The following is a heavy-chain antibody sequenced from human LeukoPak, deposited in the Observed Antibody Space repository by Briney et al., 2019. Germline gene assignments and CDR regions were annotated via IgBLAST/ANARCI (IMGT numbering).Heavy chain of an antibody. CDR2: IRYDGSNK. CDR3: ANGEPAAETLGKFHY. Sequence: PGGSLRLSCAASGFTFSSYGMQWVRQAPGKGLEWVAFIRYDGSNKYYADSVKGRFTISRDNSKNTLYLQMNSLRAEDTAVDSSANGEPAAETLGKFHYWGQGTLVTVSS. CDR1: GFTFSSYG. D-gene: IGHD2-2*01. J-gene: IGHJ4*02. V-gene: IGHV3-30*02.